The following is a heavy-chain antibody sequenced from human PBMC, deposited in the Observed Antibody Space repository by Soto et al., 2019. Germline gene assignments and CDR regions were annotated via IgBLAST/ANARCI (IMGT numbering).Heavy chain of an antibody. D-gene: IGHD3-3*01. CDR1: GFTFGDYA. Sequence: GGSLRLSCTASGFTFGDYAMSWFRQAPGKGLEWVGFIRSKAYGGTTEYAASVKGRFTISRDDSKSIAYLQMNSLKTEDTAVYYCTSPRDFWSGYYISSGYWGQRTLVSVSS. CDR2: IRSKAYGGTT. V-gene: IGHV3-49*03. CDR3: TSPRDFWSGYYISSGY. J-gene: IGHJ4*02.